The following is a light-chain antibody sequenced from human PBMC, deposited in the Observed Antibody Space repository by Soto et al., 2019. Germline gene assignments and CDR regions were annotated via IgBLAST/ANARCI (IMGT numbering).Light chain of an antibody. CDR2: GAS. Sequence: EIVMTQSPATLSVSPGERATLSCRASQSVSSNLAWYQQKPGQAPRLLIYGASTRATGIPARFSGSGSGTDFTLTISSLEPEDSAVYYCQQHLGRHTFGQGTKVDI. CDR1: QSVSSN. V-gene: IGKV3-15*01. CDR3: QQHLGRHT. J-gene: IGKJ1*01.